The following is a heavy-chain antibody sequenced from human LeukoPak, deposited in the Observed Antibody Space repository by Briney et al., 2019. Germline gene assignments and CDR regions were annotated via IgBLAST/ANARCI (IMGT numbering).Heavy chain of an antibody. Sequence: KPGGSLRLSCAASGFTFSSYGMHWVRQAPGKGLEWVAVISYDGSNKYYADSVKGRFTISRDNSKNTLYLQMNSLRAEDTAVYYCAKVGDTAMVTDYWGQGTLVTVSS. CDR3: AKVGDTAMVTDY. V-gene: IGHV3-30*18. D-gene: IGHD5-18*01. CDR1: GFTFSSYG. CDR2: ISYDGSNK. J-gene: IGHJ4*02.